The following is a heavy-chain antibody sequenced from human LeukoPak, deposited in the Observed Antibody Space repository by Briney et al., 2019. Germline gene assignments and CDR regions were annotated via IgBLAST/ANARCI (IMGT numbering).Heavy chain of an antibody. CDR3: ARALYDSSGYYSHFDY. V-gene: IGHV3-21*01. J-gene: IGHJ4*02. D-gene: IGHD3-22*01. CDR2: ISRSSSFI. Sequence: PGRSLRLSCAASGFSFSDYNMHWVRQAPGKGLEWVSSISRSSSFIYYADSVKGRFTISRDNAKNSLYLQMNSLRAEDTAVYYCARALYDSSGYYSHFDYWGQGTLVTVSS. CDR1: GFSFSDYN.